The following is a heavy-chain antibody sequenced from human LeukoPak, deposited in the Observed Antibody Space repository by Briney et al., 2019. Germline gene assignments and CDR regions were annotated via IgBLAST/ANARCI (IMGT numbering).Heavy chain of an antibody. CDR3: VHRTTGMVTDYFDY. Sequence: MYSGATLVNPTQTLTLTCTFSGFSLSTSAVGVGWIRQPPGKALEWLEVIYCDDDKRYSPTLKSRLTITKDTSKKQVVLTMTNMDPVDTATYYCVHRTTGMVTDYFDYWGQGTLVTVSS. CDR1: GFSLSTSAVG. CDR2: IYCDDDK. J-gene: IGHJ4*02. D-gene: IGHD5-18*01. V-gene: IGHV2-5*02.